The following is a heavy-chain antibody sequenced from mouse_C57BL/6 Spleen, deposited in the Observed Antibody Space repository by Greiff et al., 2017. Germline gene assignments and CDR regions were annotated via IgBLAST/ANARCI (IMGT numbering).Heavy chain of an antibody. CDR1: GYSITSDY. CDR3: ARSYYSSYWYFDV. J-gene: IGHJ1*03. V-gene: IGHV3-8*01. CDR2: ISYSGST. Sequence: DVKLQESGPGLAKPSQTLSLTCSVTGYSITSDYWNWIRKFPGNKLEYMGYISYSGSTYYNPSLKSRISITRDTSKNQYYLQLNSVTTEDTATYYCARSYYSSYWYFDVWGTGTTVTVSS. D-gene: IGHD2-5*01.